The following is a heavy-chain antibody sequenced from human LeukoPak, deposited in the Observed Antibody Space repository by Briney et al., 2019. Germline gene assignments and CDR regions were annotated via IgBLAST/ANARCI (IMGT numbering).Heavy chain of an antibody. V-gene: IGHV3-9*01. D-gene: IGHD3-22*01. J-gene: IGHJ4*02. CDR2: ISWNSGSI. CDR3: AKEGTYYYDSSGYSYFDY. Sequence: GGSLRLSCAASGLTFSSYAMHWVRQAPGKGLEWVSGISWNSGSIGYADSVKGRFTISRDNAKNSLYLQMNSLRAEDTALYYCAKEGTYYYDSSGYSYFDYWGQGTLVTVSS. CDR1: GLTFSSYA.